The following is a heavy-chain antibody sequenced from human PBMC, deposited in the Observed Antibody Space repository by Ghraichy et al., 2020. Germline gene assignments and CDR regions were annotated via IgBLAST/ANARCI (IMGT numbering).Heavy chain of an antibody. J-gene: IGHJ3*02. CDR3: ARGDDILTGYYLEAFDI. CDR2: ISSSGSTI. Sequence: GESLNISCAASGFTFSDYYMSWIRQAPGKGLEWVSYISSSGSTIYYADSVKGRFTISRDNAKNSLYLQMNSLRAEDTAVYYCARGDDILTGYYLEAFDIWGQGTMVTVSS. CDR1: GFTFSDYY. D-gene: IGHD3-9*01. V-gene: IGHV3-11*01.